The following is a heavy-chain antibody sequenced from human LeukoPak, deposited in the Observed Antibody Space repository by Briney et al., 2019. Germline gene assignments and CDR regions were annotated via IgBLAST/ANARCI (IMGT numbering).Heavy chain of an antibody. D-gene: IGHD4-23*01. J-gene: IGHJ4*02. CDR1: GFTFSDYY. Sequence: GGSLRLSCAASGFTFSDYYMSWIRQAPGNGLEWVSYISSSSSYTNYADSVKGRFTISRDNAKNPLYLQMNSLRAEDTAVYYCASSTVVAQYYFDYWGQGTLVTVSS. CDR3: ASSTVVAQYYFDY. CDR2: ISSSSSYT. V-gene: IGHV3-11*06.